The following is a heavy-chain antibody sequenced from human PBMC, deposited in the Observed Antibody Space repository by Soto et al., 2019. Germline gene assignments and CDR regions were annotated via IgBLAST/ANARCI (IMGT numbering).Heavy chain of an antibody. D-gene: IGHD6-13*01. Sequence: GGSLRLSCAASGFTFSSYAMHWVRQAPGKGLEWVAVISYDGSNKYYADSVKGRFTISRDNSKNTLYLQMNSLRAEDTAVYYCARDYSSSWYGYYYYGMDVWGQGTTVTVSS. V-gene: IGHV3-30-3*01. CDR3: ARDYSSSWYGYYYYGMDV. J-gene: IGHJ6*02. CDR2: ISYDGSNK. CDR1: GFTFSSYA.